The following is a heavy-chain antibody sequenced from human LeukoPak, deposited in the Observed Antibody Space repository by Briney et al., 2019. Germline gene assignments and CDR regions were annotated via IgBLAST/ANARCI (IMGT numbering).Heavy chain of an antibody. J-gene: IGHJ4*02. CDR2: ISSSGSTI. Sequence: GGSLRLSCAASGFTFSSYEMNWVRQAPGKGLEWVSYISSSGSTIYYADSVKGRFTISRDNAKNSLYLQMNSLRAEDTAVYYCARDTVLAYAELTFDYWGQGTLVTVSS. D-gene: IGHD1-14*01. CDR3: ARDTVLAYAELTFDY. V-gene: IGHV3-48*03. CDR1: GFTFSSYE.